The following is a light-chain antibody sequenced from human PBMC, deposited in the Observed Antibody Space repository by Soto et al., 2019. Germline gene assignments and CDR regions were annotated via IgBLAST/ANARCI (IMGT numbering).Light chain of an antibody. CDR1: SSDVGGYNY. V-gene: IGLV2-8*01. CDR2: EVT. J-gene: IGLJ1*01. CDR3: TSYASSNNFYV. Sequence: QSVLTQPPSASGSPGQPVTISCTGTSSDVGGYNYVSWYQQHPGKAPKLMIYEVTKRPSGVPDRFSGSKSGNTASLTVSGLQAEDEADYYCTSYASSNNFYVFGTGTRSPS.